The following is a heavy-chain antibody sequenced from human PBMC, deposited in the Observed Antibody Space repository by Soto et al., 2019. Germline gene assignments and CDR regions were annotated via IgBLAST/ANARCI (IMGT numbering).Heavy chain of an antibody. CDR3: ARFPTNWFDP. V-gene: IGHV4-59*01. J-gene: IGHJ5*02. Sequence: SETLSLTCTVSGGSISSYYWSRIRQPPGKGLEWIGYIYYSGSTNYNPSLKSRVTISVDTSKNQFSLKLSSVTAADTAVYYCARFPTNWFDPWGQGTLVTVSS. CDR1: GGSISSYY. CDR2: IYYSGST.